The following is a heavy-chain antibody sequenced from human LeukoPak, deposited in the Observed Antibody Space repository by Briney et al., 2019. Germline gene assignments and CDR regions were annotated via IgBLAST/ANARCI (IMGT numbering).Heavy chain of an antibody. CDR2: ISYDGSNK. CDR1: GFTFSSYA. D-gene: IGHD2-2*01. J-gene: IGHJ4*02. Sequence: SGGSLRLSCAASGFTFSSYAMHWVRQAPGKGLEWVAVISYDGSNKYYADSVKGRFTISRDNSKNTLYLQMNSLRAEDTAVYYCARDRGRVPAAAGGYWGQGTLSPSPQ. V-gene: IGHV3-30-3*01. CDR3: ARDRGRVPAAAGGY.